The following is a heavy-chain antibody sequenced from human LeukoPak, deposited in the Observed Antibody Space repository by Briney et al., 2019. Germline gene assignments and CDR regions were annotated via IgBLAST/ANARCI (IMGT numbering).Heavy chain of an antibody. D-gene: IGHD2/OR15-2a*01. CDR2: IYYSGST. V-gene: IGHV4-59*01. CDR1: RDSISDYY. J-gene: IGHJ4*02. Sequence: SSETLSLTCTVSRDSISDYYWSLIRQPPGERLEWIGHIYYSGSTNYNPSLKSRVTISLDTSKNQFSLNLNSVTAADTAVYYCARELKVGNTGYYFDYWGQGTLVTVSS. CDR3: ARELKVGNTGYYFDY.